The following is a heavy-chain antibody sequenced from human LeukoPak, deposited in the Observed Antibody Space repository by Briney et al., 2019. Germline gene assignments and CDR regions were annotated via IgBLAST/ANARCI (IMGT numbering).Heavy chain of an antibody. Sequence: SETLSLTCTVSGGSISSGSYYWNWIRQPPGKGLEWIAEIHHTGHINYNPSLKSRVTVSVDRSKNQFSLKLTSVTAADTAVYYCALFEVVVGSTQDFWGQGTLVTVSS. CDR1: GGSISSGSYY. D-gene: IGHD2-15*01. CDR2: IHHTGHI. V-gene: IGHV4-39*07. CDR3: ALFEVVVGSTQDF. J-gene: IGHJ4*02.